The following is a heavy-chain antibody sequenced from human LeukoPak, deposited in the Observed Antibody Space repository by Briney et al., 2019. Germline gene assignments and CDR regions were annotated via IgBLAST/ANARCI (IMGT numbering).Heavy chain of an antibody. V-gene: IGHV3-66*01. D-gene: IGHD3-10*01. J-gene: IGHJ4*02. CDR1: GFTVSSNY. CDR3: AQVLLWFGGDY. Sequence: GGSLRLSCAASGFTVSSNYMSWVRQAPGKGLEWVSVIYSGGSTYYADSVKGRFTISRDNSKNTLYLQMNSLRAEDTAVYYCAQVLLWFGGDYWGQGTLVTVSS. CDR2: IYSGGST.